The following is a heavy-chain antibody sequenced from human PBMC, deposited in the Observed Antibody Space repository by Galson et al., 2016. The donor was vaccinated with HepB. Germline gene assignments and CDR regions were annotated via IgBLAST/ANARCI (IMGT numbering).Heavy chain of an antibody. CDR3: TTPNDSGSYFGWFDP. J-gene: IGHJ5*02. V-gene: IGHV1-24*01. CDR1: GYTLSELS. CDR2: SDPEDGEM. Sequence: SVKVSCKVSGYTLSELSMHWVRQAPGKGLEWMGGSDPEDGEMIYAQKFQGRVTMTEDTSTETAYMELSSLRSEDTAVYYCTTPNDSGSYFGWFDPWGQGTLVTVSS. D-gene: IGHD3-10*01.